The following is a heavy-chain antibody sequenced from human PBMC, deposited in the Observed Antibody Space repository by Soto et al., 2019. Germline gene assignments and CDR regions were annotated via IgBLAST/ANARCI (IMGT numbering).Heavy chain of an antibody. Sequence: PGGPLRLSYAASGFTFSSYAMSWVRQAPGKGLEWVSAISGSGGSTYYADSVKGRFTISRDNSKNTLYLQMNSLRAEDTAVYYCAKRVRGAPSNWFDPWGQGTLVTVSS. CDR1: GFTFSSYA. J-gene: IGHJ5*02. CDR3: AKRVRGAPSNWFDP. V-gene: IGHV3-23*01. CDR2: ISGSGGST. D-gene: IGHD3-10*01.